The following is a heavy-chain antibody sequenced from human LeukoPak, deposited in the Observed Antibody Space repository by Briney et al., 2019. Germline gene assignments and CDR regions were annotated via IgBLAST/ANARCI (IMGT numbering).Heavy chain of an antibody. CDR2: ITSSSSFT. J-gene: IGHJ5*02. CDR3: ARSVGSYYGDL. CDR1: GFTFSTYT. D-gene: IGHD3-22*01. Sequence: GRSLTVSCAASGFTFSTYTMSWVRQAPGKGLDWVSSITSSSSFTYYADSVKGRFTISRDNAKNSLYLQMNSLTVEDTAVYYCARSVGSYYGDLWGQGTLVTVSS. V-gene: IGHV3-21*01.